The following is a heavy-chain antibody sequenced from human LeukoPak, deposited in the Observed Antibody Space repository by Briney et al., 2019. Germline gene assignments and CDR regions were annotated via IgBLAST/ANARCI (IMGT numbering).Heavy chain of an antibody. J-gene: IGHJ3*02. CDR3: ARRMAANAFDI. CDR1: GFTFSTYT. D-gene: IGHD5-24*01. V-gene: IGHV3-30-3*01. CDR2: VSYDGTNK. Sequence: GGSLRLSCAASGFTFSTYTMHWVRQAPGKGLEWVACVSYDGTNKNYADSVKGRFTISRDNSKNTLYLQMNSLRTEDTAVYYCARRMAANAFDIWGQGTMVTVSS.